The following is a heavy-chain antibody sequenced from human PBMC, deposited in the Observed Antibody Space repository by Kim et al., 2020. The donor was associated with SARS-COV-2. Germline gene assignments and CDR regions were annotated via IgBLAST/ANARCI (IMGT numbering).Heavy chain of an antibody. J-gene: IGHJ6*02. D-gene: IGHD3-16*02. V-gene: IGHV1-69*13. CDR1: GGTFSSYA. Sequence: SVKVSCKASGGTFSSYAISWVRQAPGQGLEWMGGIIPIFGTANYAQKFQGRVTITADESTSTAYMELSSLRSEDTAVYYCARGATAYYDYVWGSYRSPDYYGMDVWGQGTTVTVSS. CDR2: IIPIFGTA. CDR3: ARGATAYYDYVWGSYRSPDYYGMDV.